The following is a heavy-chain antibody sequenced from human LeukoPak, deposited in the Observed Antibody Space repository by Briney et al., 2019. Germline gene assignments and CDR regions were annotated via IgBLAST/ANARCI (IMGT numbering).Heavy chain of an antibody. V-gene: IGHV3-23*01. CDR2: IAAGGST. J-gene: IGHJ4*02. CDR1: GFAFNTYT. D-gene: IGHD1-26*01. CDR3: AAHASGNAFWDY. Sequence: GGSLRLSCAASGFAFNTYTMSWVRQAPGKGLEWVAVIAAGGSTYYADSVKGRFTISRDNSKNTLNMEMNSLRAEDTAIYYCAAHASGNAFWDYWGQGTLVTVSS.